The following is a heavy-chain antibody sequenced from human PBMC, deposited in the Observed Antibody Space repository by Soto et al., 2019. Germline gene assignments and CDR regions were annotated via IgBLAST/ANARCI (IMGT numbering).Heavy chain of an antibody. J-gene: IGHJ6*02. CDR1: GYTFTSYY. D-gene: IGHD3-10*01. Sequence: QVQLVQSGAEVKKPGASVKVSCKASGYTFTSYYMHWVRQAPGQGLEWMGIINPSGGSTSYAQKFQGRVTMNRDTSTSTVYMELSSLRSEDTAVYYCARDRITMVRGVIRYYYYYYGMDVWGQGTTVTVSS. CDR3: ARDRITMVRGVIRYYYYYYGMDV. CDR2: INPSGGST. V-gene: IGHV1-46*01.